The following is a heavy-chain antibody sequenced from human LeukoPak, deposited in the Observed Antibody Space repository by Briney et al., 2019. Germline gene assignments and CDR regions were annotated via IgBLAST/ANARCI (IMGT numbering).Heavy chain of an antibody. J-gene: IGHJ4*02. CDR2: VYPSAGTS. Sequence: GASVKVSCKASGYIFTSYYMHWVRQAPGQGLEWLGVVYPSAGTSDPAQRFRARITLSDDTSTSTAYMELRSLKSKDTAIYFCVREYHGGYFDFWGQGTLVTVSS. V-gene: IGHV1-46*03. D-gene: IGHD3-16*01. CDR1: GYIFTSYY. CDR3: VREYHGGYFDF.